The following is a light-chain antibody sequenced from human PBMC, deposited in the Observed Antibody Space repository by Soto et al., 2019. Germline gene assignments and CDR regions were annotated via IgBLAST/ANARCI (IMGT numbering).Light chain of an antibody. V-gene: IGLV1-40*01. Sequence: QSVLTQPPSASGTPGQTVTIPCSGSSSNIGINFMYWYQQLPGTAPKLLIFGNDNRPSGVPDRFSGSKSGTSASLAITGLQADDEADYYCQSYDTSLSAWVFGGGTKLTVL. CDR2: GND. CDR3: QSYDTSLSAWV. J-gene: IGLJ3*02. CDR1: SSNIGINF.